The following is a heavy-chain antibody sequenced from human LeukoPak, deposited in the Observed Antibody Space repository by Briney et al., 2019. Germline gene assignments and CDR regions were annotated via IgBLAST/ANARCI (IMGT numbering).Heavy chain of an antibody. V-gene: IGHV1-8*03. CDR3: ARTTSMTASGYDY. CDR2: INPDTGDK. CDR1: GYTFTNYH. Sequence: GASVKVSCKASGYTFTNYHINWVRQASGQGLEWMTWINPDTGDKGYARKSQDRVTITTDTSISTAYMELSSLSSEDTAVYFCARTTSMTASGYDYWGQGTLVAVSS. D-gene: IGHD2-21*02. J-gene: IGHJ4*02.